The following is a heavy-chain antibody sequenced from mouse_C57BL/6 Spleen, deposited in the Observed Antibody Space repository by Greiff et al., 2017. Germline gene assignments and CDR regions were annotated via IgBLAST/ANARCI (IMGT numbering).Heavy chain of an antibody. CDR3: ARPQEGPLVYFDY. Sequence: QVQLKESGAELAKPGASVKLSCKASGYTFTSYWMHWVKQRPGQGLEWIGYINPSSGYTKYNQKFKDKATLTADKSSSTAYMQLSSLTYEDSAVYYCARPQEGPLVYFDYWGQGTTLTVSS. CDR2: INPSSGYT. CDR1: GYTFTSYW. J-gene: IGHJ2*01. D-gene: IGHD3-2*02. V-gene: IGHV1-7*01.